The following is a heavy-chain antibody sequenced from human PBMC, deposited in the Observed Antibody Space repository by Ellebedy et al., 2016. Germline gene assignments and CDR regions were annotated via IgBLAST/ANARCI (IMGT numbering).Heavy chain of an antibody. CDR3: ARVRWELLDAFDI. CDR1: GFTFGDYA. CDR2: IKQDGSEK. D-gene: IGHD1-26*01. V-gene: IGHV3-7*01. Sequence: GGSLRLSCTASGFTFGDYAMSWVRQAPGKGLEWVANIKQDGSEKYYVDSVKGRFTISRDNAKNSLYLQMNSLRAEDTAVYYCARVRWELLDAFDIWGQGTMVTVSS. J-gene: IGHJ3*02.